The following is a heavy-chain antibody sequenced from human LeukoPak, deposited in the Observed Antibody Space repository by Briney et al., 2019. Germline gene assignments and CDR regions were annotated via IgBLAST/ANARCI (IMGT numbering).Heavy chain of an antibody. CDR1: GGSISSSNFY. J-gene: IGHJ3*02. CDR2: IYSSGST. D-gene: IGHD6-13*01. CDR3: ARTGPPYSSSWGAFDI. Sequence: SETLSLTCTVSGGSISSSNFYWSWIRQPAGKGLEWIGRIYSSGSTTYNPSLKSRVTISVDTSKNQLSLKVTSVTAADTAVYYCARTGPPYSSSWGAFDIWGQGTMVTVSS. V-gene: IGHV4-61*02.